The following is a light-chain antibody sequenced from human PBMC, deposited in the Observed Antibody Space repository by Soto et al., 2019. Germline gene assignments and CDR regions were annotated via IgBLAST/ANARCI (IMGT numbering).Light chain of an antibody. CDR3: QHYGTSRT. CDR1: QSVSSSF. J-gene: IGKJ1*01. Sequence: EIVLTQSPGTLSLSPGERATLSFRASQSVSSSFLGWYQQKPGQAPRLLIYGASSRATGIPDRFSGSGSGPDFTLTISRLEPEDSAVYYCQHYGTSRTFGQGTKVEIK. CDR2: GAS. V-gene: IGKV3-20*01.